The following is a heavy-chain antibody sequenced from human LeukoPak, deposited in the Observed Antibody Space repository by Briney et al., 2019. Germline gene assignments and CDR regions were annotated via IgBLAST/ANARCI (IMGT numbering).Heavy chain of an antibody. Sequence: PSETLSLTCTVSGGSISNYYWSWIRQPPGKGLDWIGYVYYTGSTNYNPSLKSRVTISVDTSKNQFSLKLSSVTAADTAIYYCASHISYTFDIWGQGTMVTVSS. V-gene: IGHV4-59*01. J-gene: IGHJ3*02. CDR2: VYYTGST. D-gene: IGHD2-21*01. CDR3: ASHISYTFDI. CDR1: GGSISNYY.